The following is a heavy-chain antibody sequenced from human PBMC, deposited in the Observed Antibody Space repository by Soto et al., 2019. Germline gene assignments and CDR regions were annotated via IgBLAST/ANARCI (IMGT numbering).Heavy chain of an antibody. D-gene: IGHD3-10*01. Sequence: QLLESGPGLVKPSETLSLTCTVSGGSISSSSYYWGWIRQPPGKGLEWIGSIYYSGSTYYNPSLKSRVTISVDTSKNQFSLKLSSVTAADTAVYYCARDYSGSYYGNFDYWGQGTLVTVSS. J-gene: IGHJ4*02. CDR2: IYYSGST. CDR1: GGSISSSSYY. V-gene: IGHV4-39*02. CDR3: ARDYSGSYYGNFDY.